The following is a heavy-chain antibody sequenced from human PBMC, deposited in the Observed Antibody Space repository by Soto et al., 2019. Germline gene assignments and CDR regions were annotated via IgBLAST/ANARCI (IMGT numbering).Heavy chain of an antibody. J-gene: IGHJ3*02. V-gene: IGHV1-18*01. CDR2: ISTYSGNT. CDR3: ATWSSGRSAFDI. D-gene: IGHD2-8*01. Sequence: QVQLVQSGAEVQKPGASVKVSCKASGYTFTTYGISWVRQAPGQGLEWVGWISTYSGNTNSAQKLQGRVTMTTDTSTSTAYMELRSLRSDDTAVYYCATWSSGRSAFDIWGQGTMVTVSS. CDR1: GYTFTTYG.